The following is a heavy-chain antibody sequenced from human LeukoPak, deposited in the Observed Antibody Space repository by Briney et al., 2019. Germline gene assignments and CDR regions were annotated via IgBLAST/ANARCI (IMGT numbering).Heavy chain of an antibody. D-gene: IGHD2-2*01. V-gene: IGHV3-23*01. CDR3: ARDTSIVVVPAAYFDY. CDR2: ITTSGGSA. Sequence: PGGSLRLSCAASGFTFSSYAMSWVRRAPGKGLEWVSGITTSGGSASYADSVKGRFTISRDNPGNTLFMEMHSLRAEDTAFYYCARDTSIVVVPAAYFDYWGQGTLVTVSS. J-gene: IGHJ4*02. CDR1: GFTFSSYA.